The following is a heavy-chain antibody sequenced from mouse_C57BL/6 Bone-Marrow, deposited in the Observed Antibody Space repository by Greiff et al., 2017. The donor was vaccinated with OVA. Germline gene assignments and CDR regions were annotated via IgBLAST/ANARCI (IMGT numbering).Heavy chain of an antibody. CDR2: INPSSGYT. D-gene: IGHD4-1*01. CDR3: ARYGDWDYFDY. CDR1: GYTFTSYW. J-gene: IGHJ2*01. Sequence: VKLVESGAELAKPGASVKLSCKASGYTFTSYWMHWVKQRPGQGLEWIGYINPSSGYTKYNQKFKDKATLTVDKSSSTAYMQLSSLTSEDSAVYYCARYGDWDYFDYWGQGTTLTVSS. V-gene: IGHV1-7*01.